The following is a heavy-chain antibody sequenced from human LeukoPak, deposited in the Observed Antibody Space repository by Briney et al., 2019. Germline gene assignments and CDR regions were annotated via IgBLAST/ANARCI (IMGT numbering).Heavy chain of an antibody. J-gene: IGHJ3*02. V-gene: IGHV3-48*01. Sequence: GGSLRLSCAASGFTFSDYSMNWVRQAPGKGLEDLSYINSDGKTTWYADSVKGRFTISRDNSKNTLYLQMNSLRAEDTAVYYCAKGGLEGLLYGFDAFDIWGQGTMVTVSS. CDR3: AKGGLEGLLYGFDAFDI. CDR2: INSDGKTT. CDR1: GFTFSDYS. D-gene: IGHD3-3*01.